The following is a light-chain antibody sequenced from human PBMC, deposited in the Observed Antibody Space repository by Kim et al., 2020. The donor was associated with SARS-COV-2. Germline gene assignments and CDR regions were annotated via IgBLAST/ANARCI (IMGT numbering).Light chain of an antibody. CDR3: QQSET. V-gene: IGKV3-15*01. Sequence: ATLSVSPGERATLSCRASQSVSSNLAWYQQKPGQAPRLLIYGASTRATGIPARFSGSGSGTEFTLTISSLQSEDFAVYYCQQSETFGQGTKVEIK. CDR1: QSVSSN. CDR2: GAS. J-gene: IGKJ1*01.